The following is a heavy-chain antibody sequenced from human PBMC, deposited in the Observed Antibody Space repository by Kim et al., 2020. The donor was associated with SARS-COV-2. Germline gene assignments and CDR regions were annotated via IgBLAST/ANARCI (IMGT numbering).Heavy chain of an antibody. CDR1: GFTFSSYW. CDR3: ARAGEYYDFWSGYLGDAFDI. CDR2: IKQDGSEK. J-gene: IGHJ3*02. D-gene: IGHD3-3*01. Sequence: GGSLRLSCAASGFTFSSYWMSWVRQAPGKGLEWVANIKQDGSEKYYVDSVKGRFTISRDNAKNSLYLQMNSLRAEDTAVYYCARAGEYYDFWSGYLGDAFDIWGQGTMVTVSS. V-gene: IGHV3-7*01.